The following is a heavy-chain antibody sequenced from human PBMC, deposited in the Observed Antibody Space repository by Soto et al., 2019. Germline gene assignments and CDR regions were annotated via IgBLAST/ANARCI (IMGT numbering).Heavy chain of an antibody. J-gene: IGHJ4*02. V-gene: IGHV3-30-3*01. CDR2: ISYDGSNK. CDR1: GFTFSSYA. CDR3: ARFGGSPYYYDSSGYYYREEFDY. Sequence: GGSLRLSCAASGFTFSSYAMHWVRQAPGKGLEWVAVISYDGSNKYYADSVKGRFTISRDNSKNTLYLQMNSLRADDTAVYYCARFGGSPYYYDSSGYYYREEFDYWGQGTLVTVSS. D-gene: IGHD3-22*01.